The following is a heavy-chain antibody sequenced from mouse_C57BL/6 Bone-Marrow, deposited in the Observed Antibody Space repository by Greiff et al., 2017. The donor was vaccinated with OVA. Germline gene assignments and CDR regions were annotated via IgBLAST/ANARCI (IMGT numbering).Heavy chain of an antibody. CDR1: GYTFTDYN. J-gene: IGHJ1*03. CDR2: INPNNGGT. Sequence: EVQLQQSGPELVKPGASVKIPCKASGYTFTDYNMDWVKQSHGKSLEWIGDINPNNGGTIYNQKFKGKATLTVDKSSSTAYMELRSLTSEDTAVYYCARRANYSNYRYFDVWGTGTTVTVSS. D-gene: IGHD2-5*01. CDR3: ARRANYSNYRYFDV. V-gene: IGHV1-18*01.